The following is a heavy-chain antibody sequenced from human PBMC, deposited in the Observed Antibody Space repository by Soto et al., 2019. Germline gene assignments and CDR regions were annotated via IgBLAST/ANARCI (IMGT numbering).Heavy chain of an antibody. CDR1: GYTFTSYG. Sequence: QVQLVQSGAEVKKPGASVKVSCKASGYTFTSYGISWVRQAPGQGLEWMGWINGYNGNTNHAQKLQGRVTMSTDTSTSTAYRELRSLRSDDSAVYYCARMGDVPYYSYGMDVWGQGTTFTVSS. CDR3: ARMGDVPYYSYGMDV. J-gene: IGHJ6*02. V-gene: IGHV1-18*01. D-gene: IGHD3-16*01. CDR2: INGYNGNT.